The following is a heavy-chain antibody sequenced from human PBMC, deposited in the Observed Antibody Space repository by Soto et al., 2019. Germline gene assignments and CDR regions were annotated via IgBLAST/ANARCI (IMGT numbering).Heavy chain of an antibody. V-gene: IGHV1-8*01. CDR1: GYTFTSYD. D-gene: IGHD2-2*01. J-gene: IGHJ6*03. CDR2: MNPNSGNT. Sequence: QVQLVQSGAEVKKPGASVKVSCKASGYTFTSYDINWVRQATGQGLEWMGWMNPNSGNTGYAQKFQGRVTMTRNTSISTAKIELISLRSEDTAVYNCARVRSCRWSTSCYDYYYTDVWGKGTTVTVSS. CDR3: ARVRSCRWSTSCYDYYYTDV.